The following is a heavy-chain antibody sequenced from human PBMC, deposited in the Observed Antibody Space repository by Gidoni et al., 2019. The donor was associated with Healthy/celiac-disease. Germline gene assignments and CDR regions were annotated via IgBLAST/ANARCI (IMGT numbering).Heavy chain of an antibody. CDR3: TRGASQNYDILTGYY. Sequence: EVQLVESGGGLVKPGRSLRLPCTASGFTFGDYAMSWFRQAPGKGLEWVGFIRSKAYGGTTEYAASVKGRFTISRDDSKSIAYLQMNSLKTEDTAVYYCTRGASQNYDILTGYYWGQGTLVTVSS. V-gene: IGHV3-49*05. CDR2: IRSKAYGGTT. CDR1: GFTFGDYA. D-gene: IGHD3-9*01. J-gene: IGHJ4*02.